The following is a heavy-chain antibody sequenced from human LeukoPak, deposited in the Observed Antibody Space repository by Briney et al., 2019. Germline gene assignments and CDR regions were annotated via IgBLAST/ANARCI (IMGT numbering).Heavy chain of an antibody. J-gene: IGHJ1*01. Sequence: GGSLRLSCAASGFTFSSYGMHWVRQAPGKGLEWVAFIRYDGSNKYYADPVKGRFTISRDNSKNTLYLQMNSLRAEDTAVYYCASPKGYCSGGSCYAEYFQHWGQGTLVTVSS. V-gene: IGHV3-30*02. CDR1: GFTFSSYG. CDR3: ASPKGYCSGGSCYAEYFQH. D-gene: IGHD2-15*01. CDR2: IRYDGSNK.